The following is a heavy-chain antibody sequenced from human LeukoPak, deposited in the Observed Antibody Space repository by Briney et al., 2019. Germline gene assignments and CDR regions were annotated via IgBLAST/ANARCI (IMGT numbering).Heavy chain of an antibody. CDR2: FTTYNGNT. CDR1: VYTFTEFG. D-gene: IGHD3-22*01. J-gene: IGHJ4*02. V-gene: IGHV1-18*01. Sequence: ASVKVSCKTSVYTFTEFGINWVRQAPGQGLEWIGRFTTYNGNTNYAQKFQGRVTMTTDTSTTTAYVEVTSLRSDDTAVYYCARDSSGFYYVHWGQGTLVTVSS. CDR3: ARDSSGFYYVH.